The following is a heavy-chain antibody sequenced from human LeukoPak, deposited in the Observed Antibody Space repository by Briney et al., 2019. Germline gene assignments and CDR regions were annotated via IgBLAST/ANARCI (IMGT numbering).Heavy chain of an antibody. D-gene: IGHD4-17*01. J-gene: IGHJ3*02. V-gene: IGHV4-28*03. CDR2: ISYIGST. Sequence: SETLSLTCVVSGYSISSSKWWGWIRQPPGKGLEWIGYISYIGSTNYNPSLKSRVTISIDTSKNQFSLKLSSVTAADTAVYYCARDLVTVTKGFDIWGQGTMVSVSS. CDR3: ARDLVTVTKGFDI. CDR1: GYSISSSKW.